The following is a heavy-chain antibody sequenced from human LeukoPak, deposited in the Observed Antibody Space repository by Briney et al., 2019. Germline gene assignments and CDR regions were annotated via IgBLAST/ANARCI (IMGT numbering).Heavy chain of an antibody. D-gene: IGHD6-13*01. V-gene: IGHV4-59*01. CDR3: ARGRVSSSSWYSTYYYYFYMDV. J-gene: IGHJ6*03. CDR2: IDQTGST. Sequence: SETLSLTCTVSDDSITIYYWTWIRQPPGKEWDWIGYIDQTGSTNYNPSLNSRVTISRDTSKNHFSLELSSVTAADTAVYFCARGRVSSSSWYSTYYYYFYMDVWGKGTTVTVSS. CDR1: DDSITIYY.